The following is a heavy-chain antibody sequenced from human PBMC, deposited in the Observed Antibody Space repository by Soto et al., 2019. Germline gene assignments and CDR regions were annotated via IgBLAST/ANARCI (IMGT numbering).Heavy chain of an antibody. D-gene: IGHD4-17*01. V-gene: IGHV3-11*01. J-gene: IGHJ4*02. CDR2: ISSSGSTI. CDR1: GFTFSDYY. Sequence: GGSLRLSCAASGFTFSDYYMSWIRQAPGKGLEWVSYISSSGSTIYYADSVKGRFTISRDNAKNSLYLQMNSLRAEDTAVYYCARSSKTFVSRATVKRGVDYWGQGTLVIVSS. CDR3: ARSSKTFVSRATVKRGVDY.